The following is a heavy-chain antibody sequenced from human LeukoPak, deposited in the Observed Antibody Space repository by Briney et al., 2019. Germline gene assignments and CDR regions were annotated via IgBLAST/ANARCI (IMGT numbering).Heavy chain of an antibody. CDR1: GFTFSSYS. CDR3: AKHSIRSYYLDFQH. V-gene: IGHV3-21*04. J-gene: IGHJ1*01. CDR2: ISSSSSYI. D-gene: IGHD1-26*01. Sequence: GGSLRLSCAASGFTFSSYSMNWVRQAPGKGLEWVSSISSSSSYIYYADSVKGRFTISRDNAKNSLYLQMNSLRAEDTAVYYCAKHSIRSYYLDFQHWGQGTLVTVSS.